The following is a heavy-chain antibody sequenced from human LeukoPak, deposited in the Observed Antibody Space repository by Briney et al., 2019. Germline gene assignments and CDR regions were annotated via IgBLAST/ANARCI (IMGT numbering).Heavy chain of an antibody. CDR3: ARDGHYGLEDPYFDY. Sequence: GGSLRLSCAASGFTFSSYAMHWVRQAPGKGLEWVAVISYDGSNKYYADSVKGRFTISRDNSKSTLYLQMNSLRAEDTAVYYCARDGHYGLEDPYFDYWGQGTLVTVSS. CDR2: ISYDGSNK. CDR1: GFTFSSYA. V-gene: IGHV3-30*04. D-gene: IGHD4-17*01. J-gene: IGHJ4*02.